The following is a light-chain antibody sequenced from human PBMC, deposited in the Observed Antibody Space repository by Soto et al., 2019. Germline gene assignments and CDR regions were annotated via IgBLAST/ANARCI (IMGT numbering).Light chain of an antibody. J-gene: IGLJ1*01. V-gene: IGLV2-14*01. CDR2: DVT. Sequence: QSALTQPASVSGSPGQSITISCTGTSSDVGDNNYVSWYQQHPGKAPKLMIYDVTHRPSGISNRFSGSKSGNTASLTISGLQAEDEADYYCSSYTSSSPLYVVGTGTKVTVL. CDR1: SSDVGDNNY. CDR3: SSYTSSSPLYV.